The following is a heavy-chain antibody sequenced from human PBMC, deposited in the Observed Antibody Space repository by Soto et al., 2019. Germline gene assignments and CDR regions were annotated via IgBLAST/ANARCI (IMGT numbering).Heavy chain of an antibody. CDR1: GYTFSSFG. CDR2: ISAYDGNT. J-gene: IGHJ4*02. V-gene: IGHV1-18*03. D-gene: IGHD4-4*01. CDR3: ARDDPRLSTINIDY. Sequence: ASVKVSCKASGYTFSSFGISWVRQAPGQGLEWTGWISAYDGNTNYAQRLQGRVTLTTDTSTNTVYMELRSLTSDDMAVYFCARDDPRLSTINIDYWGQGTQVTVSS.